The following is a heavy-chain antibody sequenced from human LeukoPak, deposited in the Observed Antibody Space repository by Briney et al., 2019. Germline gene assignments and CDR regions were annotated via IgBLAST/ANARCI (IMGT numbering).Heavy chain of an antibody. CDR3: AKNYYYDSSGYPTT. J-gene: IGHJ4*02. CDR1: GFTLSTYA. CDR2: ISGSGGST. D-gene: IGHD3-22*01. Sequence: PGGSLRLSCAASGFTLSTYAMSWVRQAPGKGLEWVSAISGSGGSTYYADSVKGRFTISRDNSKNTLYLQMNSLRAEDTAVYYCAKNYYYDSSGYPTTWGQGTLVTVSS. V-gene: IGHV3-23*01.